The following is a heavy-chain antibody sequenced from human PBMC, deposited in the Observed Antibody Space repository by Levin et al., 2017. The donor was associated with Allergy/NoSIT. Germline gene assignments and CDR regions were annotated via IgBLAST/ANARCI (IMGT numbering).Heavy chain of an antibody. D-gene: IGHD4-23*01. CDR2: IKQDGSEK. J-gene: IGHJ4*02. Sequence: GESLKISCAASGFTFSSYWMSWVRQAPGKGLEWVANIKQDGSEKYYVDSVKGRFTISRDNAKNSLYLQMNSLRAEDTAVYYCARSTTVVIQEGGDFDYWGQGTLVTVSS. CDR1: GFTFSSYW. V-gene: IGHV3-7*01. CDR3: ARSTTVVIQEGGDFDY.